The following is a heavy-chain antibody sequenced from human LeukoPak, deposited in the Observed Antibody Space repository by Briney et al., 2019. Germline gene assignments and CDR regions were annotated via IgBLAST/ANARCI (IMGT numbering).Heavy chain of an antibody. V-gene: IGHV1-46*03. CDR3: ARGDLLRYFDWLLYYFDY. CDR2: INPSGGST. CDR1: GYTFTGYY. J-gene: IGHJ4*02. D-gene: IGHD3-9*01. Sequence: AASVKVSCKASGYTFTGYYMHWVRQAPGQGLEWMGIINPSGGSTSYAQKFQGRVTMTRDTSTSTVYMELSSLRSEDTAVYYCARGDLLRYFDWLLYYFDYWGQGTLVTVSS.